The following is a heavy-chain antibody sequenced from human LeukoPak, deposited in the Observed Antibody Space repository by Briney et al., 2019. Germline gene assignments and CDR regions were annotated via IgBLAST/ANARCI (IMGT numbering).Heavy chain of an antibody. J-gene: IGHJ4*02. CDR3: ARGLIAAAARDY. D-gene: IGHD6-13*01. Sequence: GGSLRLSCAASGFTFSSYEMNWVRQAPGKGLEWVSYISSSGSTIYYADSVKGRFTISRDNAKNSLYLQMSSLRAEDTAVYYCARGLIAAAARDYWGQGTLVTVSS. CDR2: ISSSGSTI. V-gene: IGHV3-48*03. CDR1: GFTFSSYE.